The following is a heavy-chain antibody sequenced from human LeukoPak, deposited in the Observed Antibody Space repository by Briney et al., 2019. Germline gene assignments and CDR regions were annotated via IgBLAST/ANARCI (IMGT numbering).Heavy chain of an antibody. V-gene: IGHV1-69*13. Sequence: GASVKVSCKASGYTFTSYAMNWVRQAPGQGLEWMGGIIPIFGSSNYAQKFQGRVTITADESTTTAYMELSSLRSEDTAVYYCARVTHTELSTWFDPWGQGTLVTVSS. CDR2: IIPIFGSS. CDR3: ARVTHTELSTWFDP. CDR1: GYTFTSYA. D-gene: IGHD5-18*01. J-gene: IGHJ5*02.